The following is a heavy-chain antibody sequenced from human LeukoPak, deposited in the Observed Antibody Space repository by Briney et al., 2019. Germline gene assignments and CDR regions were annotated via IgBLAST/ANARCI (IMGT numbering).Heavy chain of an antibody. J-gene: IGHJ5*02. V-gene: IGHV3-21*01. D-gene: IGHD6-19*01. Sequence: GGSLRLSCAASGFTFSSYSMNWVRQAPGKGLEWVSSISSSSSYIYYADSVKGRFTISRDNAKNSLYLQMNSLKAEDTAVYYCARDIAVAGITNWFDPWGQGTLVTVSS. CDR3: ARDIAVAGITNWFDP. CDR1: GFTFSSYS. CDR2: ISSSSSYI.